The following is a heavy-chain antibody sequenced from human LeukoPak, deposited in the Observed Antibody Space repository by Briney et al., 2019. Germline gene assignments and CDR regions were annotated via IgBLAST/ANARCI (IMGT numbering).Heavy chain of an antibody. D-gene: IGHD2-8*02. CDR2: ISDSGDST. J-gene: IGHJ4*02. CDR3: AKGGFGSGGFPGLIDY. Sequence: GGSLRLSCAASGFPFSSYAMSWVRQAPGKGLEWVSGISDSGDSTYYADSVKGRFTISRDNSKNTLHLQMNSLRAEDTAVYYCAKGGFGSGGFPGLIDYWGQGTLVTVST. CDR1: GFPFSSYA. V-gene: IGHV3-23*01.